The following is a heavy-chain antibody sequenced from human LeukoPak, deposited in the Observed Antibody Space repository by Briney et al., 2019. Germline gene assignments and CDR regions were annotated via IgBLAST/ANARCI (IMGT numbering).Heavy chain of an antibody. V-gene: IGHV3-30*02. CDR2: IQFDVSNA. D-gene: IGHD3-10*02. CDR3: AALGITMIGGV. CDR1: GFTCSSYG. J-gene: IGHJ6*04. Sequence: GGSLRLSCAASGFTCSSYGMYWVRQAPGKGLEWVAVIQFDVSNADYSDSMKGRFPISRDNSKRALYLQMNRLRAEDTAVYYCAALGITMIGGVWGKGTTVTISS.